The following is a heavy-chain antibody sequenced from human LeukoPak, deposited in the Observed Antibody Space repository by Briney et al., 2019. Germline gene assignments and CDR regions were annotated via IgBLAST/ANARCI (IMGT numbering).Heavy chain of an antibody. CDR2: INHSGST. CDR3: ARGSKWDNWNYASKYYFDY. J-gene: IGHJ4*02. CDR1: GGSFSGYY. D-gene: IGHD1-7*01. V-gene: IGHV4-34*01. Sequence: SETPSLTCAVYGGSFSGYYWSWIRQPPGKGLEWIGEINHSGSTNYNPSLKSRATISVDTSKNQFSLKLSSVTAADTAVYYCARGSKWDNWNYASKYYFDYWGQGTLVTVSS.